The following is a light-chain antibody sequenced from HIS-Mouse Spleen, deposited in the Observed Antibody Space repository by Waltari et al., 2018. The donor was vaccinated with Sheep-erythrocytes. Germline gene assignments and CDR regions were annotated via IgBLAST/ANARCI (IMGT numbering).Light chain of an antibody. Sequence: SYELTQPPSVSVSPGQTARITCSGDALPKQYAYWYQQKPGQAPVVVIYKDSARPSGITGGFSGSSSGTTVTLTISGVQAEDEADYYCQSADSSGTYVFGTGTKVTVL. CDR1: ALPKQY. V-gene: IGLV3-25*03. CDR2: KDS. J-gene: IGLJ1*01. CDR3: QSADSSGTYV.